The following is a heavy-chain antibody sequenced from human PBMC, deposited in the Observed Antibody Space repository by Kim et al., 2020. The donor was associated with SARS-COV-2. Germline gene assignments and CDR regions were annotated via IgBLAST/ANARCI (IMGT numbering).Heavy chain of an antibody. J-gene: IGHJ4*02. CDR2: ISGSSSTI. D-gene: IGHD3-22*01. CDR1: GFTFSSSS. CDR3: ARLGYYYDSGARD. V-gene: IGHV3-48*02. Sequence: GGSLRLSCAASGFTFSSSSMNWVRQAPGKGLEWVSYISGSSSTINYADSVKGRFTISRDNAKNSLYLQMNSLRDEDTAVYYCARLGYYYDSGARDWGQGTLVTVSS.